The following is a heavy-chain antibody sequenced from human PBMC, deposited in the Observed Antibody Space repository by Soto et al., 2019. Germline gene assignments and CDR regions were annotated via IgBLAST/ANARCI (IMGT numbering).Heavy chain of an antibody. CDR2: ISAYNGNT. CDR3: ARDAAELGYYYYGMDV. V-gene: IGHV1-18*01. Sequence: QVQLVQSGAEVKKPGASVKVSCKASGYTFTSYGINWVRQAPGQGLEWMGWISAYNGNTNYAQKLQGRVTMTTDTSTSTAYMELRSLRSDDTAVYYCARDAAELGYYYYGMDVWGQGTTVTVSS. CDR1: GYTFTSYG. D-gene: IGHD1-7*01. J-gene: IGHJ6*02.